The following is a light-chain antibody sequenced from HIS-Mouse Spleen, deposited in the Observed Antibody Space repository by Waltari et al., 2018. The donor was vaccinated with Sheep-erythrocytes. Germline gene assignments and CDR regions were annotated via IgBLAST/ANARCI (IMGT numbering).Light chain of an antibody. CDR2: DAS. CDR3: QQRSNWYT. V-gene: IGKV3-11*01. Sequence: EIVLTQSPATLSLSPGERATLSCRASQSVSSYLAWYQQKPGQAPRLLIHDASNRAAGIPARFSGSGDETDFTLTISSLEPEDFAVYYCQQRSNWYTFGQGTRREIK. CDR1: QSVSSY. J-gene: IGKJ2*01.